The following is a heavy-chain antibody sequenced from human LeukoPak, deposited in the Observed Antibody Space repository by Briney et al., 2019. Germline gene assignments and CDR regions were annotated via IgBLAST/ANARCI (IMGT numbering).Heavy chain of an antibody. J-gene: IGHJ3*02. V-gene: IGHV3-9*03. D-gene: IGHD6-19*01. CDR2: ISWNSGGI. CDR3: AKGDSSGWYGGDAFDI. CDR1: GFTFDDYA. Sequence: GGSLRLSCAASGFTFDDYAMHWVRQAPGKGLEWVSGISWNSGGIGYADSVKGRFTISRDNAKNSLYLQMNSLRAEDMALYYCAKGDSSGWYGGDAFDIWGQGTMVTVSS.